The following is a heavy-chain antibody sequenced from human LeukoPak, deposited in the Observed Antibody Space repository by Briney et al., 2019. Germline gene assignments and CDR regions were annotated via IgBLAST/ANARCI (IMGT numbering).Heavy chain of an antibody. CDR3: ARDLGYCSSTSCFRLDY. V-gene: IGHV1-69*13. Sequence: SVKVSCKASGGTFSSYAISWVRQAPGQGLEWMGGIIPIFGTANYAQKFQGRVTITADESTSTAYMELSSLRSEDTAVYYCARDLGYCSSTSCFRLDYWGQGTLVTVSS. CDR2: IIPIFGTA. CDR1: GGTFSSYA. D-gene: IGHD2-2*01. J-gene: IGHJ4*02.